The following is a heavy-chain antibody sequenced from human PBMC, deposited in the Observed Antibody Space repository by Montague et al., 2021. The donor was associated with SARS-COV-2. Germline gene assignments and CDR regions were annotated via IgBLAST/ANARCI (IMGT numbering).Heavy chain of an antibody. CDR2: IYYSGGX. V-gene: IGHV4-61*01. J-gene: IGHJ5*02. Sequence: SETLSLTCTVSGGSFSSDNYFWGWIRQPPGKGLEWLAYIYYSGGXNSNASLKSRVSMSVDTSKNQFSLKLTSVTAADTAVYYCARAVSVRRAVNWFDPWGQGTLVTVSS. CDR3: ARAVSVRRAVNWFDP. CDR1: GGSFSSDNYF. D-gene: IGHD3-10*01.